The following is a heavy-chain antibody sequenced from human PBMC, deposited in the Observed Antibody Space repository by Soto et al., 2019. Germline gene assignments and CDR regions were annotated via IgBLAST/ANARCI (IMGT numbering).Heavy chain of an antibody. V-gene: IGHV4-59*01. J-gene: IGHJ5*02. D-gene: IGHD3-16*01. CDR1: GGSISSYY. CDR3: ARDRGSWFDP. Sequence: SETLSLTCTVSGGSISSYYWSWIRQPPGKGLEWIGYIYYSGSTNYNPSLKSRVTISVDTSKNQFSLKLSSVTAADTAVYYCARDRGSWFDPWGQGTLVTVSS. CDR2: IYYSGST.